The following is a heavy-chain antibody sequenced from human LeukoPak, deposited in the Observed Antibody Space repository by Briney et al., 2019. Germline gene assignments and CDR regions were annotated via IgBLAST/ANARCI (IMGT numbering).Heavy chain of an antibody. CDR2: IRSKANSYAT. V-gene: IGHV3-73*01. J-gene: IGHJ4*02. CDR1: GFTFSGSA. D-gene: IGHD1-1*01. Sequence: GGSLRLSCTASGFTFSGSAMHWVCQASGKGLEWVGRIRSKANSYATVYAASVKGRFTISRDDSKNTAYLQMNSLKTEDTAVYYCTSGLSVRRSNNTPVDYWGQGTLVTVSS. CDR3: TSGLSVRRSNNTPVDY.